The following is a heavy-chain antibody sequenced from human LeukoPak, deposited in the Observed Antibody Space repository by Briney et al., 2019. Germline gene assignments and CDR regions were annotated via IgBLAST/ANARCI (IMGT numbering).Heavy chain of an antibody. J-gene: IGHJ4*01. CDR3: ARGGSTYDYVWGSFWADY. CDR1: GDSVSSNSAA. Sequence: SQTLSLTCAISGDSVSSNSAAWNWIRQSPSRGLEWLGRTCYRSKWYYDYAVSVKSRITINPDTSKSQFSLQLNSVTPEDTAVYYCARGGSTYDYVWGSFWADYWGHGTLVTVSS. D-gene: IGHD3-16*01. V-gene: IGHV6-1*01. CDR2: TCYRSKWYY.